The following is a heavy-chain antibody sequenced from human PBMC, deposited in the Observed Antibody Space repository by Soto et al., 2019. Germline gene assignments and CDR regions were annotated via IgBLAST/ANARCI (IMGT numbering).Heavy chain of an antibody. Sequence: QVQLLQSGSEVKKPGSSVKVSCKASGGTFSSYTISWVRQAPGQGLEWMGRIIPILGIANYAQKFQGRVTITADKSTSTAYMELSSLRSEDTAVYYCARGKDEGYFDYWGQGTLVTVSS. J-gene: IGHJ4*02. CDR2: IIPILGIA. CDR1: GGTFSSYT. CDR3: ARGKDEGYFDY. V-gene: IGHV1-69*02.